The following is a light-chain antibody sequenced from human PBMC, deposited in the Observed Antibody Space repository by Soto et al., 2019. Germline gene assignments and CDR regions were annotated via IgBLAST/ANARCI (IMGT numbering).Light chain of an antibody. CDR3: QHFGYPQWT. Sequence: ELVLTQSPGTLSLSPGDSAALSCKASQIGSGNYLSWYQQKSGQAPRLLIYAISTSAPGIPDTFSGSGSATDFSLIIRRLVPEDCAVYYCQHFGYPQWTFGRGTKVDSK. CDR2: AIS. J-gene: IGKJ1*01. V-gene: IGKV3-20*01. CDR1: QIGSGNY.